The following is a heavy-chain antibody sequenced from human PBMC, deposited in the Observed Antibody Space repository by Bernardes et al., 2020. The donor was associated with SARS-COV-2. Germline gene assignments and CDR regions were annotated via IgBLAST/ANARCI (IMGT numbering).Heavy chain of an antibody. V-gene: IGHV3-11*06. CDR3: AIEGASNVFDM. D-gene: IGHD6-6*01. CDR2: ITTSTYT. Sequence: GGSLRLSCAVSGVTIGDYYMSWIRQAPGRGLEWVSYITTSTYTNYADSVRGRFTISRDNAKNSLNLQMNSLRAEDTAVYYCAIEGASNVFDMWGQGTMVTVSS. CDR1: GVTIGDYY. J-gene: IGHJ3*02.